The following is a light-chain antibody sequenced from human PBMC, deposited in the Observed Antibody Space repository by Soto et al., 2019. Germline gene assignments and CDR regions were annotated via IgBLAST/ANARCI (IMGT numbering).Light chain of an antibody. J-gene: IGKJ1*01. CDR3: QVYNSSPWT. V-gene: IGKV3-20*01. CDR2: GAS. CDR1: QSVSGNF. Sequence: EIVMTQSPATLSVSPGEGATLSCWASQSVSGNFLAWYQVKPGQAPRLVVYGASTRASGFPDRFSGSGSGTDFTLTISRLEPEDFAMYYCQVYNSSPWTFGQGTKVDIK.